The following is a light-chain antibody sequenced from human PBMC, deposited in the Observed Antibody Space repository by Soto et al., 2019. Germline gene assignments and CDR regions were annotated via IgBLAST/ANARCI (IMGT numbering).Light chain of an antibody. CDR1: QSVSSPY. J-gene: IGKJ3*01. V-gene: IGKV3-20*01. CDR2: GAS. Sequence: EVVLTQSPVTLSLSPGERATLPCRASQSVSSPYLAWYQQKPGQPPRLLIYGASSRATDIPYRFIGSGSGTESTLTIARLAREDFAMYCCPQHGSSPFTFGPGTKVDI. CDR3: PQHGSSPFT.